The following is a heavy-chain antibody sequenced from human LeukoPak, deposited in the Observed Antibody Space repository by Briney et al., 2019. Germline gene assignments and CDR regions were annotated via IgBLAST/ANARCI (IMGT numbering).Heavy chain of an antibody. CDR2: IIAIFGRA. D-gene: IGHD6-6*01. J-gene: IGHJ6*03. CDR1: GGTFSSYA. V-gene: IGHV1-69*05. CDR3: AKNGAYGSSSGLAPTYYYYMDV. Sequence: SVKVSCKASGGTFSSYAISWVRQAPGQGLEWMGGIIAIFGRANYAQKFQGRVTITTDESTSTAYMELNSLRFEDMAVYYCAKNGAYGSSSGLAPTYYYYMDVWGKGTTVTVSS.